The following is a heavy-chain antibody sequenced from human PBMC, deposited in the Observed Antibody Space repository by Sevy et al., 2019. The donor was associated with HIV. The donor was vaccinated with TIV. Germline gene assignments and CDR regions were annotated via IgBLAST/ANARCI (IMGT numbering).Heavy chain of an antibody. CDR2: ISYDGSNK. Sequence: GGSLRLSCAASGFTFSSYAMHWVRQAPGKGLEWVAVISYDGSNKYYADSMKGRFTISRDNSKNTLYLQMNSLRAEDTAVYYCAREASYYYDSSGAFDIWGQGTMVTVSS. J-gene: IGHJ3*02. CDR1: GFTFSSYA. CDR3: AREASYYYDSSGAFDI. V-gene: IGHV3-30-3*01. D-gene: IGHD3-22*01.